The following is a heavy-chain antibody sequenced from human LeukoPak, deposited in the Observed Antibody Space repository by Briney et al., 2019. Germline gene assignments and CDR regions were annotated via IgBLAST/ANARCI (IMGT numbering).Heavy chain of an antibody. CDR1: GFTFSDYY. V-gene: IGHV3-11*01. J-gene: IGHJ5*02. CDR3: AKDSGQYTAMAFA. D-gene: IGHD5-18*01. CDR2: ISSSGSTI. Sequence: PGGSLRLSCAASGFTFSDYYMSWIRQAPGKGLEWVSYISSSGSTIYYADSVKGRFTISRDNAKNSLYLQMNSLRAEDTAVYYCAKDSGQYTAMAFAWGQGTLVTVSS.